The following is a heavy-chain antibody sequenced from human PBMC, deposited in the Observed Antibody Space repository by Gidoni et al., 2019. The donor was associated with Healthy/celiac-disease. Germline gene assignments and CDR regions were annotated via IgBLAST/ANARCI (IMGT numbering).Heavy chain of an antibody. Sequence: QVQLVQSGAEVKKPGASVKASCKASGYTFTGSYMHWLRQSPGQGLEWMGWINPNSGGTNYAQKFQGRVTMTRDTSISTAYMELSRLRSDDTAVYYCARDPPPIHSSIAAAGDYYYYGMDVWGQGTTVTVSS. V-gene: IGHV1-2*02. CDR3: ARDPPPIHSSIAAAGDYYYYGMDV. J-gene: IGHJ6*02. D-gene: IGHD6-13*01. CDR2: INPNSGGT. CDR1: GYTFTGSY.